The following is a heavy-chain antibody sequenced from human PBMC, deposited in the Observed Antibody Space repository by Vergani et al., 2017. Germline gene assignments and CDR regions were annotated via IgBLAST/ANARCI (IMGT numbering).Heavy chain of an antibody. CDR3: ARQASYYYDRSGHYYEGWFDP. CDR1: GGTFSSYA. V-gene: IGHV1-69*15. CDR2: TIPMSGAT. J-gene: IGHJ5*02. D-gene: IGHD3-22*01. Sequence: QVQLEQSGAEVKKPGSSVTVSCKASGGTFSSYAISWVRQAPGQGLEWMGRTIPMSGATNYAQKFQGRVTITADESTSTAYMELSSLRSEDTAVYYCARQASYYYDRSGHYYEGWFDPWGQGTLVTVSS.